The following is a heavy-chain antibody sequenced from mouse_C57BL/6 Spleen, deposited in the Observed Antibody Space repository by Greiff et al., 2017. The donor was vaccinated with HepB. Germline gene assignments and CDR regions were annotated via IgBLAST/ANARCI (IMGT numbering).Heavy chain of an antibody. J-gene: IGHJ1*03. V-gene: IGHV1-69*01. CDR3: ARRYYYGSSPWYFDV. Sequence: QVQLQQSGAELVMPGASVKLSCKASGYTFTSYWMHWVKQRPGQGLEWIGAIDPSDSYTNYNQKFKGKSTLTVDKSSSTAYMQLSSLTSEDSAVYYCARRYYYGSSPWYFDVWGTGTTVTVSS. D-gene: IGHD1-1*01. CDR2: IDPSDSYT. CDR1: GYTFTSYW.